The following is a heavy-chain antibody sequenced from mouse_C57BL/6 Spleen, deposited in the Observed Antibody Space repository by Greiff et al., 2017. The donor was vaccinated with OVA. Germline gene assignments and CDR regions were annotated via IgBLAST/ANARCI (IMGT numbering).Heavy chain of an antibody. D-gene: IGHD5-1*01. CDR3: ARHEGTWGYFDY. CDR1: GFTFSSYT. Sequence: EVNVVESGGGLVKPGGSLKLSCAASGFTFSSYTMSWVRQTPEKRLEWVATISGGGGNTYYPDSVKGRFTISRDNAKNTLYLKMSSLRSEDTALYYCARHEGTWGYFDYWGQGTTLTVSS. CDR2: ISGGGGNT. J-gene: IGHJ2*01. V-gene: IGHV5-9*01.